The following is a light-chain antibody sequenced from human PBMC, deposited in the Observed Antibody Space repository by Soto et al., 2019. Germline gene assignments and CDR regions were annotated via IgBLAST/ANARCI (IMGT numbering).Light chain of an antibody. Sequence: DIQMTQSPSSLSASVGDRVTITCQASQDITNYLNWYQQKPGKAPKLLIYGASNLEIGVPSRFREVGSGENFLSTINTLQPKDIATYYCKHYVIPPPTFGGGTKG. V-gene: IGKV1-33*01. CDR3: KHYVIPPPT. J-gene: IGKJ4*01. CDR2: GAS. CDR1: QDITNY.